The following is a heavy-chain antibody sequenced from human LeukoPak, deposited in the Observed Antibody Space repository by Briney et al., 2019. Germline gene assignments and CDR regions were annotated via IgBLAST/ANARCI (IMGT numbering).Heavy chain of an antibody. J-gene: IGHJ4*02. Sequence: GGSLRLSCAASGFTFDDNGMSWVRHAPGKGLEWVSGINWNGGSTAYADSVKGRFTISRDNAKNSLYLQMNSLRVEDTALYYCARGRFKVDYWGQGTLVTVSS. CDR2: INWNGGST. D-gene: IGHD3-3*01. CDR1: GFTFDDNG. CDR3: ARGRFKVDY. V-gene: IGHV3-20*04.